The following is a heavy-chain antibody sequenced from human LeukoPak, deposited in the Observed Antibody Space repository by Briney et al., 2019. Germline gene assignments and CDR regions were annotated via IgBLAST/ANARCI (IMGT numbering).Heavy chain of an antibody. CDR2: ISSSGSTI. V-gene: IGHV3-11*01. CDR3: AALPKYSSSSVF. CDR1: GFTFSDYY. J-gene: IGHJ4*02. D-gene: IGHD6-6*01. Sequence: GGSLRLSCAASGFTFSDYYMSWIRQAPGKGLEWVSYISSSGSTIYYADSVKGRFTISRDNAKNSLYLQMNSLRAEDTAMYYCAALPKYSSSSVFWGQGTLVTVSS.